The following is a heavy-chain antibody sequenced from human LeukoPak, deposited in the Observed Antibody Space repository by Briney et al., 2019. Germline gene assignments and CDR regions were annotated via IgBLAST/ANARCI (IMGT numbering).Heavy chain of an antibody. CDR1: GFTFSSYG. CDR2: ISYDGSNK. V-gene: IGHV3-30*18. CDR3: AKDSSGSN. Sequence: GGSLRLSCAASGFTFSSYGMHWVRQAPGKGLEWVAVISYDGSNKYYADSVKGRFTISRDNSKNTLYLQMNSLRAEDTAVYYCAKDSSGSNWGQGTLVTVSS. J-gene: IGHJ4*02. D-gene: IGHD6-19*01.